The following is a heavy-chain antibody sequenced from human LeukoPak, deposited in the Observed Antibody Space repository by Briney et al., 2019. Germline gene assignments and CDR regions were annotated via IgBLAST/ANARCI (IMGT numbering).Heavy chain of an antibody. CDR1: GYIFTGYY. D-gene: IGHD4-17*01. J-gene: IGHJ5*02. V-gene: IGHV1-2*02. CDR2: IDPESGDT. CDR3: VREDYRRGHYRGGWFDP. Sequence: ASVKVSCKASGYIFTGYYMHWLRQAPGQGLEWMGWIDPESGDTYYAQKFQGRVSMTRDTYVKTAYMHLSSLKSDDTAVYYCVREDYRRGHYRGGWFDPWGQGTQVTVSS.